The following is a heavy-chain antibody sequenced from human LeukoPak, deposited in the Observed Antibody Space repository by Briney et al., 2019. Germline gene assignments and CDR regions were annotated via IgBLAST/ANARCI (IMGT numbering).Heavy chain of an antibody. J-gene: IGHJ4*02. CDR3: ARLINTAMVIKGGYYFDY. V-gene: IGHV4-34*01. D-gene: IGHD5-18*01. Sequence: SETLSFTCAVYGGSFSGYYWSWIRQPPGNGLEWIGEINHSGSTNYNPSLKSRVTISVDTSKNQFSLKLSSVTAADTAVYYCARLINTAMVIKGGYYFDYWGQGTLVTVSS. CDR2: INHSGST. CDR1: GGSFSGYY.